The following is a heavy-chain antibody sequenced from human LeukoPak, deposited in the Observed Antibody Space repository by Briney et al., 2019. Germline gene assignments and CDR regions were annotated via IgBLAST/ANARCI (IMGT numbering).Heavy chain of an antibody. CDR2: IRSDGSNK. CDR3: ANGEVYFDY. D-gene: IGHD4-17*01. Sequence: GGSLRLSCAGSGFSFSSYGMHWVRQAPGKGLEWMAFIRSDGSNKYYADSVKGRFTISRDNSKNTLYLQMNSLRAEDTAVYYCANGEVYFDYWGQGTLVTVSS. V-gene: IGHV3-30*02. J-gene: IGHJ4*02. CDR1: GFSFSSYG.